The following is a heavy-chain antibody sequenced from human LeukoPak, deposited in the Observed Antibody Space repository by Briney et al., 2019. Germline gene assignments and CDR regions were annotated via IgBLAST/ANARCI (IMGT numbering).Heavy chain of an antibody. CDR3: ARSSSKIAAAGKYCDY. CDR2: IYYSGST. J-gene: IGHJ4*02. D-gene: IGHD6-13*01. CDR1: GGSISSSSYY. Sequence: SETLSLTCTVSGGSISSSSYYWGWIRQPPGKGLEWIGSIYYSGSTYYNPSLKSRVTISVDTSKNQFSLKLSSVTAADTAVYYCARSSSKIAAAGKYCDYWGQGTLVSVSS. V-gene: IGHV4-39*01.